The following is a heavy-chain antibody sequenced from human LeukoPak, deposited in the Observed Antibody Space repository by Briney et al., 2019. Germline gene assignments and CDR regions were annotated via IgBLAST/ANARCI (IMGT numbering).Heavy chain of an antibody. CDR2: ISYDGSYK. CDR1: GFTFSIYD. J-gene: IGHJ4*02. D-gene: IGHD6-13*01. CDR3: AKDRYSGLNTIDY. V-gene: IGHV3-30*18. Sequence: GRSLRLSCAASGFTFSIYDMHCVRQAPGKGLEWVAVISYDGSYKFYADSVKGRFTISRDNSKSTLYLQMNSLRAEDTAVYYCAKDRYSGLNTIDYWGQGTLVTVSS.